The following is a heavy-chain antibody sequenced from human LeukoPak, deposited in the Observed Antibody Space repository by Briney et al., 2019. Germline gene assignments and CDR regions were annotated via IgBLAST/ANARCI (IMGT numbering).Heavy chain of an antibody. V-gene: IGHV4-39*07. J-gene: IGHJ4*02. CDR3: ARETTLTGYSSGLGFNY. CDR1: GGSISSSSYY. CDR2: IYYSGST. Sequence: SETLSLTCTVSGGSISSSSYYWGWIRQPPGKGLEWIGSIYYSGSTYYNPSLKSRVTISVDTSKNQFSLKLTSVTAADTAVYCCARETTLTGYSSGLGFNYWGQGTLVTVS. D-gene: IGHD6-19*01.